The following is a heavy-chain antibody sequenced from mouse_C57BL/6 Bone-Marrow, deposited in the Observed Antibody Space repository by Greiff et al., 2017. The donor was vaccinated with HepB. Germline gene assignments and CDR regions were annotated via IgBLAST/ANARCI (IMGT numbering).Heavy chain of an antibody. Sequence: VQLQQSGAELARPGASVKLSCKASGYTFTSYGISWVKQRTGQGLEWIGEIYPRSGNTYYNEKFKGKATLTADKSSSTAYMELRSLTSEDSAVYFCASGYYYGSGGYFDVWGTGTTVTGSS. CDR3: ASGYYYGSGGYFDV. CDR1: GYTFTSYG. J-gene: IGHJ1*03. D-gene: IGHD1-1*01. CDR2: IYPRSGNT. V-gene: IGHV1-81*01.